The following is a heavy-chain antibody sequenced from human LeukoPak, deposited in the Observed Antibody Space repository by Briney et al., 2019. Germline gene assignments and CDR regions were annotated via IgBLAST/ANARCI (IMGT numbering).Heavy chain of an antibody. V-gene: IGHV4-59*08. Sequence: SETLSLTCTVSGGSISSYYWSWIRQPPGKGLEWIGYIYYSGSTNYNPSLKSRVTISVDASKNQFSLKLSSVTAADTAVYYCARTMGDGYNYGKGEYYFDYWGQGTLVTVSS. D-gene: IGHD5-24*01. CDR3: ARTMGDGYNYGKGEYYFDY. CDR2: IYYSGST. J-gene: IGHJ4*02. CDR1: GGSISSYY.